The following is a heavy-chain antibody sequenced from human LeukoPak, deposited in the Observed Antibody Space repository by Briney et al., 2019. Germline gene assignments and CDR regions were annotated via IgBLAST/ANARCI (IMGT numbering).Heavy chain of an antibody. CDR1: GGTFSSYA. J-gene: IGHJ4*02. D-gene: IGHD1-26*01. Sequence: ASVKVSCKASGGTFSSYAIRWVRQAPGQGLEWMGRIIPIFGTANYAQKFQGRVTITTDESTSTAYMELSSLRSEDTAVYYCARDLSKVGSPFDYWGQGTLVTVSS. CDR3: ARDLSKVGSPFDY. V-gene: IGHV1-69*05. CDR2: IIPIFGTA.